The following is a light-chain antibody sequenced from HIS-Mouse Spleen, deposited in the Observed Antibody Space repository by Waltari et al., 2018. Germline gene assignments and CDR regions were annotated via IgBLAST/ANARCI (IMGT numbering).Light chain of an antibody. CDR2: EDS. CDR1: ALPKKY. V-gene: IGLV3-10*01. CDR3: YSTDSSGNHRV. Sequence: SYELTQPPSVSVSPGQTARNTCSGYALPKKYAYWYQQQSGQAPVLVIYEDSKRPPGIRWRFSGSRAGTMASLTISGAQVEDEADYDWYSTDSSGNHRVFGGGTKLTVL. J-gene: IGLJ2*01.